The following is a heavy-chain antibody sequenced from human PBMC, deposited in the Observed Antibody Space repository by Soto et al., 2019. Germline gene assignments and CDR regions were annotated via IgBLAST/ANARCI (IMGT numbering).Heavy chain of an antibody. Sequence: ASETLSLTCVVSGGYLRDYFWSWIRQPPGMALEWIGEINHLGSINYNPSLKSRVTMSVDTSKNQFSLTLNSVTAADTATYYCARGGISHWAYFYYMDVWDRGTTVTVSS. J-gene: IGHJ6*03. CDR2: INHLGSI. V-gene: IGHV4-34*01. D-gene: IGHD2-21*01. CDR3: ARGGISHWAYFYYMDV. CDR1: GGYLRDYF.